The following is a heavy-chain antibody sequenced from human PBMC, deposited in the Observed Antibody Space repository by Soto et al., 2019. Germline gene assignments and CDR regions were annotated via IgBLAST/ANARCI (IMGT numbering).Heavy chain of an antibody. CDR1: GSSISSGGYY. Sequence: SETLSLTCTVSGSSISSGGYYWSWIRQHPGKGLEWIGHIYYSGSTYYNPSLKSRVTISVDTSKNQFSLKLSSVTAADTAVYYCASGARTGDYADYYYYMDVWGKGTTVTVSS. D-gene: IGHD4-17*01. J-gene: IGHJ6*03. CDR3: ASGARTGDYADYYYYMDV. CDR2: IYYSGST. V-gene: IGHV4-31*03.